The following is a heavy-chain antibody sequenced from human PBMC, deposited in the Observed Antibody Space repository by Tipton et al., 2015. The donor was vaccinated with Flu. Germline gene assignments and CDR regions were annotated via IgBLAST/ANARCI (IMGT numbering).Heavy chain of an antibody. J-gene: IGHJ4*02. CDR1: GFTFTGYW. V-gene: IGHV3-7*01. Sequence: SLRLSCAASGFTFTGYWMSWVRQAPGKGLEWVANIRQDGNEKWYVDSVEGRFTISRNNAKNLLLLQMNSLRAEVTAVYFCVKMPDFDYWGQGTLVTVSS. CDR3: VKMPDFDY. CDR2: IRQDGNEK. D-gene: IGHD2-2*01.